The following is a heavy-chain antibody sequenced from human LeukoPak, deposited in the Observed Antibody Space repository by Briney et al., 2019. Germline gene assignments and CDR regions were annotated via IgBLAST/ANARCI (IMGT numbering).Heavy chain of an antibody. J-gene: IGHJ4*02. Sequence: ASVKVSCKASGYTFTNYYIHWVRQAPGQGLEWVGLINPNGGSTGYAQRFQGRVTVTTDTSTSTVYMELNSLGSEDTAVYYCARERRAWGEDFWGQGTLVTVSS. CDR2: INPNGGST. D-gene: IGHD3-16*01. CDR1: GYTFTNYY. CDR3: ARERRAWGEDF. V-gene: IGHV1-46*01.